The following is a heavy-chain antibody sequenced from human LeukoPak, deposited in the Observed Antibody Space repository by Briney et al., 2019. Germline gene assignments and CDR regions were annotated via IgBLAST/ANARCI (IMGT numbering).Heavy chain of an antibody. V-gene: IGHV1-2*02. Sequence: GASVKVSCKASGYTFTAYYIHWVRQAPGQGLEWMGWINPNSGGTSYAQKFQGKVTMTRDTSISTAYMELSSLRSDDTAVYYCARASYSGYDPGELDYWGQGTLVTVSS. J-gene: IGHJ4*02. CDR2: INPNSGGT. D-gene: IGHD5-12*01. CDR3: ARASYSGYDPGELDY. CDR1: GYTFTAYY.